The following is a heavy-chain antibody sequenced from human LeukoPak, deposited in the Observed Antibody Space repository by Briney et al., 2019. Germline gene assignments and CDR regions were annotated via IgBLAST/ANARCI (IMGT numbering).Heavy chain of an antibody. Sequence: ASVKVSCKASGYTFTSYGITWVRQAPGQGLEWMGWISGYNGNTNYAQKLQGRVTVTTDTSTSTAHMELRSLRSDDTAVYYCARYYYDSSGPIDYWGQGTLVTVSS. D-gene: IGHD3-22*01. CDR3: ARYYYDSSGPIDY. CDR1: GYTFTSYG. J-gene: IGHJ4*02. CDR2: ISGYNGNT. V-gene: IGHV1-18*01.